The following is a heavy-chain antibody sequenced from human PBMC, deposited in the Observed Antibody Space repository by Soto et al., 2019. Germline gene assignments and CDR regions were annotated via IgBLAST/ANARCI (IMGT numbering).Heavy chain of an antibody. CDR3: ARDKPNYYDSSGYMVTYFDY. V-gene: IGHV1-69*06. CDR2: IIPIFGTA. J-gene: IGHJ4*02. Sequence: QVQLVQSGAEVKKPGSSVKVSCKASGGTFSSYAISWVRQAPGQGLEWMGGIIPIFGTANYAQKFQGTVTITADKSTSTAYMELSSLRSEDTAVYYCARDKPNYYDSSGYMVTYFDYWGQGTLVTVSS. CDR1: GGTFSSYA. D-gene: IGHD3-22*01.